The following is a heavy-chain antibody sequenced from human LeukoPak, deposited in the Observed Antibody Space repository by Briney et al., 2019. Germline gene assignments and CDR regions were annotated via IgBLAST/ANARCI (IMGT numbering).Heavy chain of an antibody. CDR2: ISAYNGNT. D-gene: IGHD3-3*02. J-gene: IGHJ4*02. CDR1: GSTFTSYG. Sequence: GASVKVSCKASGSTFTSYGISWVRQAPGQGLEWMGWISAYNGNTNYAQKLQGRVTMTTDTSTSTAYMELRSLRSDDTAVYYCAREAFLEWLPKYYFDYWGQGTLVTVSS. CDR3: AREAFLEWLPKYYFDY. V-gene: IGHV1-18*01.